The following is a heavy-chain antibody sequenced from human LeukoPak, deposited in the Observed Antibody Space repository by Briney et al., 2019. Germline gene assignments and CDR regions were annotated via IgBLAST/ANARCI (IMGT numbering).Heavy chain of an antibody. D-gene: IGHD1-26*01. CDR1: GYTFAGYF. V-gene: IGHV1-2*04. CDR2: INPNSGDT. J-gene: IGHJ4*02. CDR3: ARDLASTSNWEFDF. Sequence: GASVKVSRKASGYTFAGYFIHWVRQAPGQGLEWMGRINPNSGDTEYAPKFQGWVTMTRDTSISTAYVEVRRLISDDTAVYYCARDLASTSNWEFDFWGQGTLVIVSS.